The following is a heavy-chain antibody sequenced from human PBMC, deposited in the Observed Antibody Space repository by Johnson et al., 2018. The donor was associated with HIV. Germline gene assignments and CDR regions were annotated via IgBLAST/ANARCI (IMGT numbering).Heavy chain of an antibody. CDR1: GFMFSDYY. V-gene: IGHV3-23*04. CDR2: ISGSGGST. CDR3: ARDGRDGYNYRWLWGAFDI. Sequence: VQLVESGGGLVKPGGSLRLSCAASGFMFSDYYMSWVRQAPGKGLEWVSAISGSGGSTYYADSVKGRFTISRDNSKNTLYLQMNSLRAEDTAVYYCARDGRDGYNYRWLWGAFDIWGQGTMVTVSS. J-gene: IGHJ3*02. D-gene: IGHD5-24*01.